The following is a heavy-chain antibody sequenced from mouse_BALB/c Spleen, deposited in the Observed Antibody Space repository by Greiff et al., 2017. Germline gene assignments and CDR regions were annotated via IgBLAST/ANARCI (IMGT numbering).Heavy chain of an antibody. D-gene: IGHD3-1*01. Sequence: EVQVVESGGGLVKPGGSLKLSCAASGFTFSDYYMYWVRQTPEKRLEWVATISDGGSYTYYPDSVKGRFTISRDNAKNNLYLQMSSLKSEDTAMYYCARDRGQRRYFDVWGAGTTVTVSS. V-gene: IGHV5-4*02. CDR3: ARDRGQRRYFDV. CDR2: ISDGGSYT. J-gene: IGHJ1*01. CDR1: GFTFSDYY.